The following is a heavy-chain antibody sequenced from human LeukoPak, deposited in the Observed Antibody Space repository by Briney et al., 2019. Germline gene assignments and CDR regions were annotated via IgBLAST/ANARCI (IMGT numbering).Heavy chain of an antibody. CDR3: ARYAAAAGPRYYYYYYMDV. J-gene: IGHJ6*03. CDR1: GFTVSSNY. D-gene: IGHD6-13*01. CDR2: IYSGGST. Sequence: GGSLRLSCAASGFTVSSNYMSWVRQAPGKGLEWVSVIYSGGSTYYADSVKGRFTISRDNSKNALYLQMNSLRAEDTAVYYCARYAAAAGPRYYYYYYMDVWGKGTTVTVSS. V-gene: IGHV3-53*01.